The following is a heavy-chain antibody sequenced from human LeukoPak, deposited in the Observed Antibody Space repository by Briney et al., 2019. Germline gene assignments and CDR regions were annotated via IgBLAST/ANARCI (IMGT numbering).Heavy chain of an antibody. CDR2: IYYSGST. D-gene: IGHD1-20*01. CDR1: GGSISSSSYY. J-gene: IGHJ2*01. Sequence: SETLSLTCTVSGGSISSSSYYWGWIRQPPGKGLEWIGSIYYSGSTYYNPSLKSRVTISVDTSKNQFSLKLSSVTAADTAVYYCARLRGITARGGYFDLWGRGTLVTVSS. V-gene: IGHV4-39*01. CDR3: ARLRGITARGGYFDL.